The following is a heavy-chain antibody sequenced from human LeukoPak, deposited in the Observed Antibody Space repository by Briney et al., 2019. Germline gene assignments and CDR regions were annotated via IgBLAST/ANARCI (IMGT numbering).Heavy chain of an antibody. CDR2: ISSSSSYI. CDR3: AKAFSIAAAGY. Sequence: PGGSLRLSCAASGFTFSSYSMNWVRQAPGKGLEWVSSISSSSSYIYYADSVKGRFTISRDNSKNTLYLQMNSLRAEDTAVYYCAKAFSIAAAGYWGQGTLVTVSS. J-gene: IGHJ4*02. CDR1: GFTFSSYS. V-gene: IGHV3-21*04. D-gene: IGHD6-13*01.